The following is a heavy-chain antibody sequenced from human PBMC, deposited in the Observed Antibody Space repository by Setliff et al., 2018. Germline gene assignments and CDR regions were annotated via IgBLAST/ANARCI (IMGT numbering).Heavy chain of an antibody. CDR2: IYYSGST. CDR3: ARVLAAAGYYYYGMDV. CDR1: GGSISSSSYY. D-gene: IGHD6-13*01. Sequence: LSETLSLTCTVSGGSISSSSYYWGWIRQPPGKGLEWIGSIYYSGSTYYNPSLKSRVTISVDTSKNQFSLKLSSVTAADTAVYYCARVLAAAGYYYYGMDVWGQGTTVTVSS. V-gene: IGHV4-39*07. J-gene: IGHJ6*02.